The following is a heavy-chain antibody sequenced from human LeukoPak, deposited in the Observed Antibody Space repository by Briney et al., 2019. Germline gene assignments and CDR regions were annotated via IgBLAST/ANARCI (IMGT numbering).Heavy chain of an antibody. CDR2: ISYDGSNK. Sequence: PGGSLRLSCAASGFTFSSYAMHWVRQAPGKGLEWVAVISYDGSNKYYADSVKGRFTISRDNSKNTLYLQMNSLRAEDTAVYYCARGYCSGGSCPNRYRGQGTLVTVSS. D-gene: IGHD2-15*01. V-gene: IGHV3-30*04. J-gene: IGHJ4*02. CDR3: ARGYCSGGSCPNRY. CDR1: GFTFSSYA.